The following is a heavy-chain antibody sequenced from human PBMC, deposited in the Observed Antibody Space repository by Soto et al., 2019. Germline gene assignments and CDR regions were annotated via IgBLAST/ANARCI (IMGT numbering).Heavy chain of an antibody. D-gene: IGHD1-26*01. Sequence: QVQLVQSGAEVKKPGASVKVSCKASGYTFTSYAMHWVRQAPGQRLEWMGWINAGNGNTKYSQKFQGRVTITRDTSASTAYMEVSSLRSEDTAVYYCARGASHLIDYWGQGTLVTVSS. CDR3: ARGASHLIDY. J-gene: IGHJ4*02. CDR2: INAGNGNT. CDR1: GYTFTSYA. V-gene: IGHV1-3*01.